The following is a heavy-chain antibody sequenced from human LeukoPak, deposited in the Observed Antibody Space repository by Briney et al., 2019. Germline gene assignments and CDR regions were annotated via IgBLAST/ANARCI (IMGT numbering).Heavy chain of an antibody. CDR1: GFTFSSYA. D-gene: IGHD3-10*01. CDR3: AAGEFFDY. CDR2: LSYDGTSK. Sequence: GRSLGLSCAASGFTFSSYAMHWVRQAPGKGLEWVAVLSYDGTSKYYADSVKGRFTISRDNSKNTLYLQMNSLRAEDTAVYYCAAGEFFDYWGRGTLVTVSS. V-gene: IGHV3-30-3*01. J-gene: IGHJ4*02.